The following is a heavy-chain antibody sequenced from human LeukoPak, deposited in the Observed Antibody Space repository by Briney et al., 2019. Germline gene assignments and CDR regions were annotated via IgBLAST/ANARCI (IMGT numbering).Heavy chain of an antibody. Sequence: SETQSLTCSVSGYSISSAYYWSSIRQPAGEGLGWNGRSCTSGSTNYNPSLKSRVTMSVDTSKNQFSLKLSSVTAADTAVYYCACSGWYQNWFDPWGQGTLVTVSS. D-gene: IGHD6-19*01. CDR1: GYSISSAYY. CDR3: ACSGWYQNWFDP. J-gene: IGHJ5*02. CDR2: SCTSGST. V-gene: IGHV4-4*07.